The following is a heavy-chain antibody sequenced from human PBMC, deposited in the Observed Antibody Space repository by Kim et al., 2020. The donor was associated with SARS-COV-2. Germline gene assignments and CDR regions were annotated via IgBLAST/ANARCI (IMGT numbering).Heavy chain of an antibody. D-gene: IGHD5-18*01. Sequence: AAPVKGRFTISRDDSKNTLYLQMNSLKTEDTAVYYCTTEPYSYGYYFDYWGQGTLVTVTS. J-gene: IGHJ4*02. CDR3: TTEPYSYGYYFDY. V-gene: IGHV3-15*01.